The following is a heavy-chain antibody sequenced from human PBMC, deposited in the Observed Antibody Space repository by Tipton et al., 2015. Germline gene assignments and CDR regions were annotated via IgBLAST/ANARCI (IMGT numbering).Heavy chain of an antibody. D-gene: IGHD3-10*01. Sequence: SLRLSCAASGFTFSDYYMSWIRQAPGKGLEWLSYISGSGSTIYYADSVKGRFTISRDYAKNSLYLQMNSLRAEDTAVYYCARVNTGSYSYFDYWGQGTLVTVSS. V-gene: IGHV3-11*01. CDR2: ISGSGSTI. CDR1: GFTFSDYY. J-gene: IGHJ4*02. CDR3: ARVNTGSYSYFDY.